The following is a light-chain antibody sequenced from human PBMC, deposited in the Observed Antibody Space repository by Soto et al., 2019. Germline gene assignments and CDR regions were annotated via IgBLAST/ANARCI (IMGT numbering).Light chain of an antibody. CDR3: QQRNNWPPVT. J-gene: IGKJ1*01. CDR1: QSVSSY. Sequence: EIVFSLSPPTLSLSKGERATLSCRASQSVSSYFGWYQQQPREAPRLLIYDASNRATGVTARCSGGGAGTDFTPIISSLEDEDVVVYYWQQRNNWPPVTFGRGTKVDI. CDR2: DAS. V-gene: IGKV3-11*01.